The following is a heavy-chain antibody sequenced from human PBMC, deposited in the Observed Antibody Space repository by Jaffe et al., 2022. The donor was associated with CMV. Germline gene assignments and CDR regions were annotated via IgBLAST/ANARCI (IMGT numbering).Heavy chain of an antibody. Sequence: QVLLQESGPGLVKPSGTLSLTCAVSGASISSNNWWTWVRQPPGKGLEWIGEISQSGITNYNTSLKSRVSMSVDKSKNQFSLKLNSVIAADTAVYYCARRYYNSDEGFSLDNWSQGTLVTVSS. D-gene: IGHD6-19*01. V-gene: IGHV4-4*02. CDR3: ARRYYNSDEGFSLDN. CDR1: GASISSNNW. J-gene: IGHJ4*02. CDR2: ISQSGIT.